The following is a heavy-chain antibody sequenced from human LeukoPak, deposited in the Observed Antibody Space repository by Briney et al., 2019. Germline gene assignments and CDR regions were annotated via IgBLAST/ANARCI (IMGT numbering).Heavy chain of an antibody. D-gene: IGHD5-18*01. J-gene: IGHJ4*02. CDR3: AKTKGYSYGYYFDY. V-gene: IGHV3-30*18. CDR2: MSYDGFNK. CDR1: GFTFSSYA. Sequence: GGSLRLSCAASGFTFSSYAMHWVRQSQGKGLEWVAVMSYDGFNKYYADSVKGRFTISRDNSKNTLYLQMNSLRAEDTAVYYCAKTKGYSYGYYFDYWGQGTLVTVSS.